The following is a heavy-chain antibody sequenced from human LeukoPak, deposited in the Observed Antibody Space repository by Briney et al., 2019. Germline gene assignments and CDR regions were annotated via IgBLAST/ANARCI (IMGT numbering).Heavy chain of an antibody. V-gene: IGHV3-48*03. CDR1: GFSLTTYE. D-gene: IGHD1-26*01. CDR3: ARDRRVGATWSVGAFDI. Sequence: GGSLRLPCAASGFSLTTYEMNWVRQAPGKGLEWVSYISSSGDSIYYADSVKGRFTISRDNAKNSLSLQMNSLRAEVTAIYYCARDRRVGATWSVGAFDIWGQGTTVTVSS. J-gene: IGHJ3*02. CDR2: ISSSGDSI.